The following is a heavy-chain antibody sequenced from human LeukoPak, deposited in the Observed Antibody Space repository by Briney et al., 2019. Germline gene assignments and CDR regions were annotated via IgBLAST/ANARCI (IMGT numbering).Heavy chain of an antibody. Sequence: SETLSLTCAVYGGSFSGYYWSWIRQPPGKGLEWIGEINHSGSTNYNPSLKSRVTISVDTSKNQFSLKLSSVTAADTAVYYCARGSRITIFGVVIRDASDIWGQGTMVTVSS. CDR1: GGSFSGYY. CDR2: INHSGST. J-gene: IGHJ3*02. V-gene: IGHV4-34*01. D-gene: IGHD3-3*01. CDR3: ARGSRITIFGVVIRDASDI.